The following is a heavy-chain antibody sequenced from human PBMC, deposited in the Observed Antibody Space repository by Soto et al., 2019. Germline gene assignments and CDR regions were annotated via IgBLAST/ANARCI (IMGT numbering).Heavy chain of an antibody. J-gene: IGHJ6*02. V-gene: IGHV3-64D*08. CDR2: VSSNGGST. D-gene: IGHD3-22*01. CDR1: GFTFSSYA. CDR3: VKTLPYYYDSSGYWRNYYYYGMDV. Sequence: GGSLRLSCSASGFTFSSYAMHWVRQAPGKGLEYVSSVSSNGGSTYYADSVKGRFTISRDNSKNTLYLQMSSLRAEDTAVYYCVKTLPYYYDSSGYWRNYYYYGMDVWGQGTTVTVSS.